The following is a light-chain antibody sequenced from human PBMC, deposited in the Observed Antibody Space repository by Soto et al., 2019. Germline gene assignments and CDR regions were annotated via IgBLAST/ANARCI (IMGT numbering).Light chain of an antibody. CDR2: TAS. CDR1: HSISGW. J-gene: IGKJ4*01. V-gene: IGKV1-12*01. Sequence: DIEMTQYTNSLSLFLRHIISNTSRASHSISGWLAWYQQKPGKAPNLLIYTASNLQSGVPSRFSGSGSGTNFTLTISSLQPEDFATYYCQQASSYPLCFGGGTKVDI. CDR3: QQASSYPLC.